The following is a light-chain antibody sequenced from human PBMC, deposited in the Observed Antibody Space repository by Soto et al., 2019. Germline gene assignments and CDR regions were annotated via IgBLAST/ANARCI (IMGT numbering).Light chain of an antibody. Sequence: DIEMTQSPPSLSASVGDRVTITCQASQDIDKYLNWYQQKPGKAPELLIYSASILETGVPSRFSGNGSGTDFTFTISTLQPEDVAAYYCQQYAKLPLTFGPGTKVDIK. CDR1: QDIDKY. V-gene: IGKV1-33*01. CDR2: SAS. CDR3: QQYAKLPLT. J-gene: IGKJ3*01.